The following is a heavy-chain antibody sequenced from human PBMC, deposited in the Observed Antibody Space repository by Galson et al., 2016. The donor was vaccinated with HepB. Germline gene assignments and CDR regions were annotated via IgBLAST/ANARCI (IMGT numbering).Heavy chain of an antibody. J-gene: IGHJ1*01. CDR1: GFTFRSSA. D-gene: IGHD1-26*01. Sequence: SLRLSCAASGFTFRSSALHWVRQAPGKGLEWVAVISHAGTSKHYADSVKGRFTISRDDSKNTLYLQMNSQRAEDTAVYYCARDRNSGSFYAYFQHWGQGTLVTVSS. V-gene: IGHV3-30*04. CDR3: ARDRNSGSFYAYFQH. CDR2: ISHAGTSK.